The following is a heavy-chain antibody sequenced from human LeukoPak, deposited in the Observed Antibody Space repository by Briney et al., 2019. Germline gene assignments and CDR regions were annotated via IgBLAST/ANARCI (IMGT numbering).Heavy chain of an antibody. CDR1: GFTFSSYW. Sequence: QPGGSLRLSCAAAGFTFSSYWIHWVRQAPGKGLVWVSRINRDGSSTDYAVSVKGRFTISRDNAKNALYLQMNSLRVEDSAVYYCARVGSSSVYYYYYYMDVWGKGTTVTVSS. V-gene: IGHV3-74*01. CDR2: INRDGSST. D-gene: IGHD6-13*01. CDR3: ARVGSSSVYYYYYYMDV. J-gene: IGHJ6*03.